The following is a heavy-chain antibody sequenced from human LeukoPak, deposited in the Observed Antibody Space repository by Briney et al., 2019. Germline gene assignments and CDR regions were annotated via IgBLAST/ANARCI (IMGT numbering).Heavy chain of an antibody. CDR3: ARLRGYGDWYFDL. J-gene: IGHJ2*01. CDR2: ISYSGST. Sequence: SETLSLTCTVSGGSISSYYWSWIRQPPGKGLEWIAYISYSGSTYYNPSLKSRLTISVDTSKKQFSLRLNFVTAADTAVYYCARLRGYGDWYFDLWGHGTLVTVSS. D-gene: IGHD4-17*01. CDR1: GGSISSYY. V-gene: IGHV4-59*01.